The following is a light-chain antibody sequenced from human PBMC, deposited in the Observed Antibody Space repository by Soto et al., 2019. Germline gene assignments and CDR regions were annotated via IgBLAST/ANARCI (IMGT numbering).Light chain of an antibody. Sequence: EIVLTQSPAALSVSPGERVTLSCRARQGIGDTLAWYQQKPGQTPRLLIYGASNRATGIPDRFSGSGSGTDFTLTISRLEPEDFAVYYCQQYGSSGTFGQGTKVDIK. CDR3: QQYGSSGT. J-gene: IGKJ1*01. CDR1: QGIGDT. V-gene: IGKV3-20*01. CDR2: GAS.